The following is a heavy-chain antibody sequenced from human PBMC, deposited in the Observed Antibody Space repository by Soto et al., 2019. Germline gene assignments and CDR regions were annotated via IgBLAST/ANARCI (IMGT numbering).Heavy chain of an antibody. Sequence: ASVKVSCKASGYTFTSYDMHWVRQAPGQGLEWMGIINPSGGSTSYAQKFQGRVTMTRDTSTSTVYMELSSLRSEDTAVYYCARENSSWYVNYYYYGMDVWGQGTTVTVSS. D-gene: IGHD6-13*01. CDR1: GYTFTSYD. J-gene: IGHJ6*02. V-gene: IGHV1-46*03. CDR2: INPSGGST. CDR3: ARENSSWYVNYYYYGMDV.